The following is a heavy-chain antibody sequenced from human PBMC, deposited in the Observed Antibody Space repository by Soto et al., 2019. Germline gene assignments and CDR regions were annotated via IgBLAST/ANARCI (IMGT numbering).Heavy chain of an antibody. V-gene: IGHV3-30-3*01. J-gene: IGHJ4*02. CDR1: GFTFTNFA. CDR2: ISSDVVNN. Sequence: QVQLVESGGGVSQPGRSLRLSFPASGFTFTNFALHWAGQAPGKGLEWMAVISSDVVNNYYAESVKGRFTISRDNSKNTLYLQMNSLRTEDTAVYYCARGGAWTPEGLGYWGQGTLVTVSS. D-gene: IGHD2-15*01. CDR3: ARGGAWTPEGLGY.